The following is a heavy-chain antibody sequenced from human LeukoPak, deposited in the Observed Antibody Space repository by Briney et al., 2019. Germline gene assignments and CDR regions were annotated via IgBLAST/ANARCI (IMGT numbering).Heavy chain of an antibody. CDR3: ARGPSYYDILTGYSPCMDV. Sequence: ASVKVSFKASGYTFTSYDINWVRQATGQGLEWMGWMNPNSGNTGYAQKFQGRVTMTRNTSISTAYMELSSLRSEDTAVYYCARGPSYYDILTGYSPCMDVWGQGTTVTVSS. D-gene: IGHD3-9*01. V-gene: IGHV1-8*01. CDR1: GYTFTSYD. J-gene: IGHJ6*02. CDR2: MNPNSGNT.